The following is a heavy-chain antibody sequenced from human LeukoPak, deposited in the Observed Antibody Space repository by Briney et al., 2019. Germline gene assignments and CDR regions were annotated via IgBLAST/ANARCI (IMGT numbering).Heavy chain of an antibody. J-gene: IGHJ4*02. Sequence: PGGSLRLSCAASGFTVSSNYMSWVRQAPGKGLEWVSVIYSGGSTYYADYVKGRFTISRDNSKNTLYLQMNSLRAEDTAVYYCARSGSYFAFDYWGQGTLVTVSS. CDR3: ARSGSYFAFDY. CDR2: IYSGGST. CDR1: GFTVSSNY. V-gene: IGHV3-53*01. D-gene: IGHD1-26*01.